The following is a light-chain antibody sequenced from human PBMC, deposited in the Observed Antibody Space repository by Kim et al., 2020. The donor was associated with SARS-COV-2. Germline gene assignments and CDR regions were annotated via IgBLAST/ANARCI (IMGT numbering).Light chain of an antibody. Sequence: QSVLTQPPSVSGTPGQRVTISCSGSNSNIGNSYVYWYQQLPGAAPKLLIFRNDQRSSGVPDRFSGSKSGTSVSLAISGLRSEDEADYYCAAWDVSLSGYVFGTGTKVTVL. CDR3: AAWDVSLSGYV. CDR1: NSNIGNSY. V-gene: IGLV1-47*01. J-gene: IGLJ1*01. CDR2: RND.